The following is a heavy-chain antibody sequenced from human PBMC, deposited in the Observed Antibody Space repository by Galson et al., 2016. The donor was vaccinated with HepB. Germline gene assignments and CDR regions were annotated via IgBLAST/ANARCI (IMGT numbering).Heavy chain of an antibody. CDR3: AKRIGRDGYATGFDY. V-gene: IGHV3-23*01. CDR1: GFTFIGYA. Sequence: SLRLSCAASGFTFIGYAMSWVRQAPGKGLEWVSSISGSDITHYADSVKGRFTISRDNSRTTVYLQMNTLRAEDTAVHYCAKRIGRDGYATGFDYWGQGTLVTVSS. J-gene: IGHJ4*02. D-gene: IGHD5-24*01. CDR2: ISGSDIT.